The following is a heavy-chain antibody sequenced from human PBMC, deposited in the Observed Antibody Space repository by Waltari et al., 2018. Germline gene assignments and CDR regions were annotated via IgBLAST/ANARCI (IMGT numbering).Heavy chain of an antibody. CDR1: GFTFSSYW. CDR3: ARERSPGQHLRFLYWYFDL. D-gene: IGHD6-13*01. V-gene: IGHV3-7*01. CDR2: IKQDGSEK. Sequence: VQLVESGGGLVQPGGSLRLSCAASGFTFSSYWMSWVRQAPGKGLEWVANIKQDGSEKYYVDSVKGRFTISRDNAKNSLYLQMNSLRAEDTAVYYCARERSPGQHLRFLYWYFDLWGRGTLVTVSS. J-gene: IGHJ2*01.